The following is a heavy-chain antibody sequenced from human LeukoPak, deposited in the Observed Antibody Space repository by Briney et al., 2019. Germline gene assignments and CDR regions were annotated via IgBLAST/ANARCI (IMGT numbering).Heavy chain of an antibody. V-gene: IGHV4-61*02. CDR1: GDSISSGSYY. D-gene: IGHD2-15*01. Sequence: PSETLSLTCTVSGDSISSGSYYWTWIRQPAGKELEWGGRIYSNGNANYNPSLESRVTISIDTSKNQFSLHLSSVTAADTAIYYCARGDCGIACPKYNWFDPWGRGTLVTVSS. CDR2: IYSNGNA. CDR3: ARGDCGIACPKYNWFDP. J-gene: IGHJ5*02.